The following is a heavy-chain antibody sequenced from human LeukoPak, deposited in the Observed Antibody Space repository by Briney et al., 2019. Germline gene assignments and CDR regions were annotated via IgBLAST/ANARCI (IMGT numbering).Heavy chain of an antibody. Sequence: ASVKVSCKASGYTFASYGISWVRQAPGQGLEWMGWISTYNADTDYAQNLQGRVTMTTDTSTSTAYMELRSLRSDDTAVYYCARDPGQYYDILTGYYTPYYFDYWGQGTLVTVSS. V-gene: IGHV1-18*01. CDR2: ISTYNADT. D-gene: IGHD3-9*01. J-gene: IGHJ4*02. CDR3: ARDPGQYYDILTGYYTPYYFDY. CDR1: GYTFASYG.